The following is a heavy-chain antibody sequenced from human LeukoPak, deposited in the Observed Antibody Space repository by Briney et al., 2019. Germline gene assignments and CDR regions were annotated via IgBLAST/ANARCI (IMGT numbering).Heavy chain of an antibody. Sequence: ASVKVSSKASGYTFIDYYLHWVRQAPGQGLEWMAWINPNSGASRDAQKFQGRITVTRDTSITTTYMELSGLTSDDSATYYCARVRYTSGWKNAFDVWGQGTMVTVSS. D-gene: IGHD6-19*01. CDR3: ARVRYTSGWKNAFDV. J-gene: IGHJ3*01. CDR2: INPNSGAS. CDR1: GYTFIDYY. V-gene: IGHV1-2*02.